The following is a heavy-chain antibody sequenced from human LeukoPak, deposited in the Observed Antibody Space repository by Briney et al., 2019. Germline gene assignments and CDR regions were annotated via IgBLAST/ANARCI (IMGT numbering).Heavy chain of an antibody. CDR3: ARDESYCGGDCSRKDGNY. Sequence: VASVKVSCKASGGTFSSYAISWVRQAPGQGLEWMGRIIPILGIANYAQKFQGRVTITADKSTSTAYMELSSLRSEDTAVYYCARDESYCGGDCSRKDGNYWGQGTLVTVSS. V-gene: IGHV1-69*04. J-gene: IGHJ4*02. CDR2: IIPILGIA. D-gene: IGHD2-21*02. CDR1: GGTFSSYA.